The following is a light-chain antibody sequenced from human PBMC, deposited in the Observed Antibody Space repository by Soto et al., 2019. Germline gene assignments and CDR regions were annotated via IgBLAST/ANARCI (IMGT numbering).Light chain of an antibody. CDR1: QNINDW. CDR2: KAS. Sequence: DIQMTQSPSTLSASVGDRVTITCRASQNINDWLAWYQQKPGKAPRLLIYKASTLESVVPSRFSGSGFGTEFTLTISSLQPDDFATYYCQQYNTSAFTFCPGAKVHIK. V-gene: IGKV1-5*03. CDR3: QQYNTSAFT. J-gene: IGKJ3*01.